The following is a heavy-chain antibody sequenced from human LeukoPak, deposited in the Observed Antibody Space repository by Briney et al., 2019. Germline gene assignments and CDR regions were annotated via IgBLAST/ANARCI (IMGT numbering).Heavy chain of an antibody. D-gene: IGHD5-24*01. CDR2: SIPMFGTA. Sequence: SSVKVSCKASGGTFTTYAINWVRQAPGQGLEWMGGSIPMFGTANYAQKFQGRVTMTRNTSISTAYMELSSLRSEDTAVYYCARDYVEMATIAGYWGQGTLVTVSS. CDR1: GGTFTTYA. J-gene: IGHJ4*02. V-gene: IGHV1-69*05. CDR3: ARDYVEMATIAGY.